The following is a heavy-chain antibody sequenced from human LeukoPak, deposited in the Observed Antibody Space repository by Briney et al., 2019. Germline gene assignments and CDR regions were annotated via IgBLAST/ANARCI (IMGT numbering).Heavy chain of an antibody. CDR3: ASCSSPSCYYLGYYGMEV. CDR2: IYYSGST. D-gene: IGHD2-2*01. V-gene: IGHV4-39*01. J-gene: IGHJ6*02. CDR1: GGSISSSSYY. Sequence: SETLSLTCTVSGGSISSSSYYWGWIRQPPGKGLEWIGSIYYSGSTYYNPSLKSRVTISVDTSKNQFSLKLSSVTAADTAVYYCASCSSPSCYYLGYYGMEVWGQGTTVTVSS.